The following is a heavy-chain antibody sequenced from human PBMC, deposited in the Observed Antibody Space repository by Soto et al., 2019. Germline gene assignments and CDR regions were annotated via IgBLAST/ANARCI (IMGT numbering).Heavy chain of an antibody. J-gene: IGHJ3*02. CDR2: IIPAFGTT. V-gene: IGHV1-69*12. CDR1: GGTFNNYI. CDR3: ASNHYSNRSGHFVFHAFHI. D-gene: IGHD3-22*01. Sequence: QVQLVQSGAEVKKPGSSVKVSCKTSGGTFNNYIFSWVRQAPGQGLEWMGGIIPAFGTTKNAQKFQDRLTMTADESTTTAYMELSSLRCEDTAVYYCASNHYSNRSGHFVFHAFHIWGQGTMVIVSS.